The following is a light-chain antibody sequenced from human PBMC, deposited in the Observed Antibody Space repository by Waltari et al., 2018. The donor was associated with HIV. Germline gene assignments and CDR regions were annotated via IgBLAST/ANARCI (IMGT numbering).Light chain of an antibody. Sequence: QSVLTQPPSAFGSPGKRLTISCSGRSSNSGSNAVNWSQYLPGTAPTLLIFGNDQRPSGVPARFSGSKSGTSASLAISGLRSEDEGEYYCASWDDSLKVVVFGGGTKLTV. CDR2: GND. CDR1: SSNSGSNA. CDR3: ASWDDSLKVVV. V-gene: IGLV1-44*01. J-gene: IGLJ2*01.